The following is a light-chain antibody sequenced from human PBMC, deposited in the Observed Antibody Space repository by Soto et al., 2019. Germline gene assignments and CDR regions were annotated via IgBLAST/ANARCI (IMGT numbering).Light chain of an antibody. CDR3: QSYDSSLSGSVV. CDR2: ANR. CDR1: SSNIGAGYD. Sequence: QSVLTQPPSVSGAPGQRVTISCTGSSSNIGAGYDVHWYQHLPGTAPKLPIYANRNRPSGVPDRFSGSRSGTSSSLAITGLQAEDEADYYCQSYDSSLSGSVVFGGGTKLTVL. V-gene: IGLV1-40*01. J-gene: IGLJ2*01.